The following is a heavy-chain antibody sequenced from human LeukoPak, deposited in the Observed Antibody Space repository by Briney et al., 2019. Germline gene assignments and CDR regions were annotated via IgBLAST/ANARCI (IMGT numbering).Heavy chain of an antibody. D-gene: IGHD5-24*01. CDR1: GFTFRSYW. J-gene: IGHJ2*01. Sequence: GGSLRLSCAASGFTFRSYWMTWVRQYPGKGLEWVANIKQDGSETYYADSVKGRFTISRENAKNSLYLQMNSLRAGDTAVYYCARGFAIDGSTDSEGWYFDLWGRGTLVTVSS. CDR3: ARGFAIDGSTDSEGWYFDL. CDR2: IKQDGSET. V-gene: IGHV3-7*01.